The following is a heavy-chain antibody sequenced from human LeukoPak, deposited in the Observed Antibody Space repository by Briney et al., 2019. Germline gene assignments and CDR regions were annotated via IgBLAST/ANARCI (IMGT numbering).Heavy chain of an antibody. J-gene: IGHJ2*01. CDR1: GFTFSSYE. Sequence: SGGSLRLSCAASGFTFSSYEMNWVRQAPGKGLEWVSYISSSGSTIYYADSVKGRFTISRDNAKNSLYLQMNSLRAEDTAVYYCARGDSSGWDWYFDLWGRGTLVTVSS. CDR3: ARGDSSGWDWYFDL. V-gene: IGHV3-48*03. CDR2: ISSSGSTI. D-gene: IGHD6-19*01.